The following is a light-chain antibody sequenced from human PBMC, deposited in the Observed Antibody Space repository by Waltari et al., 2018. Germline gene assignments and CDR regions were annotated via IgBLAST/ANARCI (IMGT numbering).Light chain of an antibody. CDR3: LQDFAYPRT. CDR1: QSVSSN. V-gene: IGKV3-15*01. CDR2: GAS. Sequence: EIVMTQSPATLSVSPGERATLSCRASQSVSSNLAWYQQKPVQAPRLLIYGASTRATGIPARFSGSGSGTEFTLTISSLQSEDFAVYYCLQDFAYPRTFGQGTKVEIK. J-gene: IGKJ1*01.